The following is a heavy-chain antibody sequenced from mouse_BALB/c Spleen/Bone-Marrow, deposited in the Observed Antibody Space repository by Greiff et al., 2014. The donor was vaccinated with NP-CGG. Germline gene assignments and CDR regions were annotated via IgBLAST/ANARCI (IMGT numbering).Heavy chain of an antibody. V-gene: IGHV3-2*02. CDR3: ARGYRYDEDYFDF. Sequence: EVQLVESGPGLVKPSQSLSLTCTVTGYSITSDYAWNWIRQFPGNKLEWMAYISYRGSTAYNPSLISRISITRDTSKNQFFLQLNSVTTEDTATYYCARGYRYDEDYFDFWGQGTTLTVSS. D-gene: IGHD2-14*01. CDR2: ISYRGST. J-gene: IGHJ2*01. CDR1: GYSITSDYA.